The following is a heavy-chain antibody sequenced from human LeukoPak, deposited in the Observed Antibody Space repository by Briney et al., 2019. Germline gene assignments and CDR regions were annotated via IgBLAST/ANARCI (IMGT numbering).Heavy chain of an antibody. J-gene: IGHJ4*02. Sequence: SETLSLTCTVSGGSISTNYWSWIRQPPGKGLEWIGYIYYSGTTNYNPSLKSRVTISVDTSENQFSLRLNSVTAADTAVYYCAGHYNYGDSAFDYWGQETLVIVSS. CDR1: GGSISTNY. D-gene: IGHD4-17*01. CDR3: AGHYNYGDSAFDY. CDR2: IYYSGTT. V-gene: IGHV4-59*08.